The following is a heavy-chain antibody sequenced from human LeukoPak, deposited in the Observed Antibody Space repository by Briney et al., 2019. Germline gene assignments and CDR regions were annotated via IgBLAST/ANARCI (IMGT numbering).Heavy chain of an antibody. CDR2: MKPNSGNT. D-gene: IGHD5-18*01. J-gene: IGHJ4*02. CDR1: GYTCTSYD. V-gene: IGHV1-8*01. CDR3: ARIRGYSYGYILGY. Sequence: ASVKVSCKASGYTCTSYDINWVRQATGQGLEWMGWMKPNSGNTGYAQKFQGRVTMTRNTSISTAYMELSSLRSEDTAVYYCARIRGYSYGYILGYWGQGTLVTVSS.